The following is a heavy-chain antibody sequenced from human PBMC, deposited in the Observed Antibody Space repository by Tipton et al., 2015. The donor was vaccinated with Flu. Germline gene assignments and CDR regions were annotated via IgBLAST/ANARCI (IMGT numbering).Heavy chain of an antibody. CDR3: ARAGGSNSWYVY. CDR2: IYHSGST. J-gene: IGHJ4*02. V-gene: IGHV4-4*02. Sequence: TLSLTCTVSGGSISSSNYWGWVRQPPGRGLEWIGQIYHSGSTDYNPSLKSRITISVDTSNNLFSLNLRSVSAADTAVYYCARAGGSNSWYVYWGQGTLVTVSS. CDR1: GGSISSSNY. D-gene: IGHD6-13*01.